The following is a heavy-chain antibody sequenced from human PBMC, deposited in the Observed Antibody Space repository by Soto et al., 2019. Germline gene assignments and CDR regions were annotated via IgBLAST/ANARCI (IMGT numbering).Heavy chain of an antibody. D-gene: IGHD3-22*01. Sequence: GSLRLSCAASGFTFSSYWMHWVRQAPGKGLVWVSRINSDGSSTSYADSVKGRFTISRDNAKNTLYLQMNSLRAEDTAVYYCARDEARSSGYYRPYDAFDIWGQGTMVTVSS. CDR3: ARDEARSSGYYRPYDAFDI. CDR1: GFTFSSYW. CDR2: INSDGSST. J-gene: IGHJ3*02. V-gene: IGHV3-74*01.